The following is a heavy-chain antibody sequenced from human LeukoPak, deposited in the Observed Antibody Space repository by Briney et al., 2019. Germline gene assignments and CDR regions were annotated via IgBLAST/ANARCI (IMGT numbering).Heavy chain of an antibody. CDR3: TRAGSSWANDY. D-gene: IGHD6-13*01. J-gene: IGHJ4*02. CDR1: GFTLSSSW. V-gene: IGHV3-74*01. Sequence: GGSLRLSCVASGFTLSSSWMYWVRQAPGKGLVWASRISSDGSDTTYADSVKGRFTISRDNAKNILYLQMNSLRVEDTAVYYCTRAGSSWANDYWGQGTLVTVSS. CDR2: ISSDGSDT.